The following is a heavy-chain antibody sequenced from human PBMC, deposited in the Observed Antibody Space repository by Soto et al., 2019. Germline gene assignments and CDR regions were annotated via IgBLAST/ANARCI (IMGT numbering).Heavy chain of an antibody. CDR3: ARGAPAGV. Sequence: QAQLVQCGAEVKQPGASVKVSCKASNYTFTSYGMSWVRQAPGQGLEWMGWISTYTGMTNYAQKFQGRVTMTTDTPTATVYVELRRLTTNDTALYDWARGAPAGVWGQGTLVTVSS. CDR1: NYTFTSYG. J-gene: IGHJ4*02. V-gene: IGHV1-18*01. CDR2: ISTYTGMT. D-gene: IGHD6-25*01.